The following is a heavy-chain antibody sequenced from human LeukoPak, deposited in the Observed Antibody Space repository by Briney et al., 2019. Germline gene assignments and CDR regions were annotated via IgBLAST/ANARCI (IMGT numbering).Heavy chain of an antibody. V-gene: IGHV1-69*05. J-gene: IGHJ6*03. CDR3: ARGDSSSWYNIYYYYCYMDV. CDR2: ITPIFGTA. CDR1: GGTFSSYA. D-gene: IGHD6-13*01. Sequence: GASVKVSCKASGGTFSSYAISWVRQAPGQGLEWMGGITPIFGTANYAQKFQGRVTITRNTSISTAYMELSSLRSEDTAVYYCARGDSSSWYNIYYYYCYMDVWGKGTTVTVSS.